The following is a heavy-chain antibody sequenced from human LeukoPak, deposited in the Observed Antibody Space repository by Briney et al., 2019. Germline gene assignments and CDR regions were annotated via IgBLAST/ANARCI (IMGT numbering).Heavy chain of an antibody. D-gene: IGHD2-21*02. V-gene: IGHV4-38-2*02. CDR1: GYSIGSGYY. CDR2: IYHSGTA. J-gene: IGHJ5*02. Sequence: SETLSLTCAVSGYSIGSGYYWAWIRQPPGKGLEWIASIYHSGTAYSNPSLQSRATLAVDTSKNQFSLKVSSVTAADTAVYYCARDPAMTFNWFDPWGQGTLVTVSS. CDR3: ARDPAMTFNWFDP.